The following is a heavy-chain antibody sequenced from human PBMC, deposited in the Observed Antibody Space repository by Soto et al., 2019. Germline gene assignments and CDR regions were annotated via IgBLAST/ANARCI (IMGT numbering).Heavy chain of an antibody. CDR1: GFTFSSYG. CDR3: AKNWDTTSSSSSH. D-gene: IGHD6-6*01. J-gene: IGHJ4*02. Sequence: GGSLRLSCAASGFTFSSYGMHWVRQAPGKGLEWVAAIWGTGGSTYYADSVKGRFTISRDNSKNTLYLQMNSLRAEDTAVYYCAKNWDTTSSSSSHWGQGTLVTVSS. CDR2: IWGTGGST. V-gene: IGHV3-23*01.